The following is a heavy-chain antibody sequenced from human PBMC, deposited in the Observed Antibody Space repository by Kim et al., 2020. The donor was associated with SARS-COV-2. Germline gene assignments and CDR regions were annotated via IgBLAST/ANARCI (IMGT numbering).Heavy chain of an antibody. V-gene: IGHV5-51*01. J-gene: IGHJ4*02. D-gene: IGHD1-26*01. CDR3: ARRVGGATGFLDY. Sequence: RYSPSFQGPVTISADKSISTAYLQWSSLEASDSAMYYCARRVGGATGFLDYWGQGTLVTVSS.